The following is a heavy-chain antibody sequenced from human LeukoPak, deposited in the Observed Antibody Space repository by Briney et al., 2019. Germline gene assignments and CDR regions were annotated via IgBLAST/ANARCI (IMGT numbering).Heavy chain of an antibody. D-gene: IGHD6-19*01. V-gene: IGHV3-23*01. CDR3: ARVPHGVRSSGWYP. CDR1: GFTFSSYA. CDR2: ISGSGGST. Sequence: QAGGSLRLSCAASGFTFSSYAMSWVRQAPGKGLEWVSAISGSGGSTYNADSVKGRFTISRDNSKNTLYLQMNSLRAEDTAVYYCARVPHGVRSSGWYPWGQGTMVTVSS. J-gene: IGHJ3*01.